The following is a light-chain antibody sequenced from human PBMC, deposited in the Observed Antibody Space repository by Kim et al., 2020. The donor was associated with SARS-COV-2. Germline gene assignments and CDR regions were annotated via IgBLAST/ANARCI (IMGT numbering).Light chain of an antibody. CDR3: QSYDSSLSGSWV. V-gene: IGLV1-40*01. CDR1: SANIGAGYD. CDR2: DNS. Sequence: VTISCTGSSANIGAGYDVHWYQQLPRTAPKLLIYDNSNRPSGVPDRFSGSKSGTSASLAITGLQAEDEADYYCQSYDSSLSGSWVFGGGTQLTVL. J-gene: IGLJ3*02.